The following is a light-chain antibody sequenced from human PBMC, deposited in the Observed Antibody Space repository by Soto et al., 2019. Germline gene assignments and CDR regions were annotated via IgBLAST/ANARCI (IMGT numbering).Light chain of an antibody. V-gene: IGKV3D-7*01. CDR3: QQDYNLLT. Sequence: PGERVTLSCRASQSVSSSYLTWYQQKPGQAPRLLIYGASTRATSIPARFSGSGSGTDFTLTISSLQPEGFAVYYCQQDYNLLTFGGGTKVEI. CDR2: GAS. CDR1: QSVSSSY. J-gene: IGKJ4*01.